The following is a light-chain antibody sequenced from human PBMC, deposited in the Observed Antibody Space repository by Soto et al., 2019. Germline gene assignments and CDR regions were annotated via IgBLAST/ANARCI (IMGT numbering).Light chain of an antibody. CDR1: SSDVGGYNY. V-gene: IGLV2-8*01. J-gene: IGLJ2*01. CDR3: SSYSDSTNSV. CDR2: EVT. Sequence: QSALTQPPSASGSPGQSVTISCTGTSSDVGGYNYVSWYQQHPGKAPKLMIYEVTKRPSGVPDRFSGSKSGNTASLTVSGLQAEDEADYHCSSYSDSTNSVFGGGTKVTVL.